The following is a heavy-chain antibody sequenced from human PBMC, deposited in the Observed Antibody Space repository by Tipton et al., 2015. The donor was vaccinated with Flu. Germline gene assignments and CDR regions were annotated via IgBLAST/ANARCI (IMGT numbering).Heavy chain of an antibody. Sequence: SLRLSCAASGFAFDDYYMSWARQAPGKGLEWVSLISSSGRTIYYADSVRGRFTISRDSSRRSVFLQMNSLRAEDTAVYYCARPPTRRVVPGAMSWFDPWGQGTLVTVSS. CDR2: ISSSGRTI. V-gene: IGHV3-11*01. CDR1: GFAFDDYY. J-gene: IGHJ5*02. CDR3: ARPPTRRVVPGAMSWFDP. D-gene: IGHD2-21*01.